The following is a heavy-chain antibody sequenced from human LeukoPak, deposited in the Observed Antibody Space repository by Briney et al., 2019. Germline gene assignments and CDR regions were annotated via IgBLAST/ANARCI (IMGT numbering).Heavy chain of an antibody. CDR2: IYYSGST. CDR1: GGSISSGGYY. Sequence: SETLSLTCSVSGGSISSGGYYWSWIRQHPGKGLEWIGYIYYSGSTNYNPSLKSRVTISVDTSKNQFSLKLSSVTAADTAVYYCAGSFLPAFTRAEYFQHWGQGTLVTVSS. CDR3: AGSFLPAFTRAEYFQH. V-gene: IGHV4-61*08. J-gene: IGHJ1*01.